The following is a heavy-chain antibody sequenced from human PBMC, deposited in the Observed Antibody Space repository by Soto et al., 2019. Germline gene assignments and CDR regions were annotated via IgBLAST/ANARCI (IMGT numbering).Heavy chain of an antibody. CDR1: GGSVSRARYD. J-gene: IGHJ6*02. D-gene: IGHD6-6*01. Sequence: ASEALSVTCTVFGGSVSRARYDGSWIRQAPGKGLEWIGYNYYSGSNNYNPSLKSRVTISVDTSKNQFSLKLSSVTAADTAVYYCARESRIAARPVYYYYGMDVWGQGTTVT. CDR2: NYYSGSN. CDR3: ARESRIAARPVYYYYGMDV. V-gene: IGHV4-61*01.